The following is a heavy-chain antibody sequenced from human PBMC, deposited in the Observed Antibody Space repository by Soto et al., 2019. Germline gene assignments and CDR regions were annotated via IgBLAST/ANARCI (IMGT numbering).Heavy chain of an antibody. J-gene: IGHJ4*01. V-gene: IGHV3-15*07. Sequence: GGSLRLSCAASGFTFSNAWINWVRQAPGKGLEWVGRIKSKTDGGTADFAAPVKGRFAISRDDSKNTVYLQLNSLKTEDTAVYYCTTDSYSTIIVVRFDYWGHGTLVTVSS. CDR1: GFTFSNAW. D-gene: IGHD3-22*01. CDR2: IKSKTDGGTA. CDR3: TTDSYSTIIVVRFDY.